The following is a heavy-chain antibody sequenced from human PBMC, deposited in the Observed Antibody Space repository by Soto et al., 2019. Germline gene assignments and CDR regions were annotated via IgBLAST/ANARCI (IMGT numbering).Heavy chain of an antibody. J-gene: IGHJ3*02. D-gene: IGHD2-8*02. CDR2: ILVDGRT. CDR1: GFICSSYD. Sequence: PGGSLRLSCAASGFICSSYDMSWVRQAPGKGLEWVSTILVDGRTFYVDSVKGRFTISRDNSKNTVYLQMNSLTAGDTALYYCAKATATGGGAFDICGQGTMVTVS. V-gene: IGHV3-23*01. CDR3: AKATATGGGAFDI.